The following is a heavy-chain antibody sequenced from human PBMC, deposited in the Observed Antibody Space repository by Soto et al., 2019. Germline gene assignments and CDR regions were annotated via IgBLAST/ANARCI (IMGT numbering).Heavy chain of an antibody. CDR3: TRGKWFPRGYGMDV. J-gene: IGHJ6*02. CDR1: GDSVTSDY. CDR2: IYLGGSA. D-gene: IGHD3-22*01. Sequence: QVQLQESGPELVKPSETLSLTCTVSGDSVTSDYWSWIRQPPGKRLEYIGFIYLGGSANYNPSLESRVTISPDKSKNQLSLRLTSVTAADTAVYYCTRGKWFPRGYGMDVWGRGTTVTVS. V-gene: IGHV4-59*02.